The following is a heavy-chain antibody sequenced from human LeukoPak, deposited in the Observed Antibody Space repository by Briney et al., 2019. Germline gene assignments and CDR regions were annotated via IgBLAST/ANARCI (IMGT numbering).Heavy chain of an antibody. Sequence: ASVKVSCKASGYTFTSYGISWVRQAPGQGLEWMGRIIPIFGTANYAQKFQGRVTITTDESTSTAYMELSSLRSEDTAVYYCARADYYDSSGYFRFGYWGQGTLVTVSS. J-gene: IGHJ4*02. CDR1: GYTFTSYG. D-gene: IGHD3-22*01. V-gene: IGHV1-69*05. CDR2: IIPIFGTA. CDR3: ARADYYDSSGYFRFGY.